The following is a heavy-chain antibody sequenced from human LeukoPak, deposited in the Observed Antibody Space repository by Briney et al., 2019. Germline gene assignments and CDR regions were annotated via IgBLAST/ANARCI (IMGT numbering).Heavy chain of an antibody. CDR3: ARRSRDVTTGAFDI. CDR1: GGSFSGYY. Sequence: PSETLSLTCAVYGGSFSGYYWGWIRQPPGKGLEWIGEINHSGSTNYNPSLKSRVTISVDTSKNQFSLTLRSVTAADTAVFYCARRSRDVTTGAFDIWGQGTMVTVSS. V-gene: IGHV4-34*01. J-gene: IGHJ3*02. D-gene: IGHD5-24*01. CDR2: INHSGST.